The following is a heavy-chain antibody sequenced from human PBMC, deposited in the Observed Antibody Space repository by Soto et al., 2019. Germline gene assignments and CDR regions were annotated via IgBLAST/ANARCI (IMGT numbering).Heavy chain of an antibody. J-gene: IGHJ4*02. D-gene: IGHD4-17*01. CDR3: ARDVAEYYGDYLYIDY. CDR2: ISAYNGNT. Sequence: ASVKGSCKASGYTFTSYGISWVRQAPGQGLEWMGWISAYNGNTNYAQKLQGRVTMTTDTSTSTAYMELRSLRSDDTAVYYCARDVAEYYGDYLYIDYWGQGTLVTVSS. CDR1: GYTFTSYG. V-gene: IGHV1-18*01.